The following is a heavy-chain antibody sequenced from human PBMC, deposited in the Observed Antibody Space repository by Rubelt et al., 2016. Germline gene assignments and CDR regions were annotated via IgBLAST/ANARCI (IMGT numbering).Heavy chain of an antibody. CDR1: GGSISSSSYY. Sequence: QLQLQESGPGLVKPSETLSLTCTVSGGSISSSSYYWGWIRQPPGKGLEWIGSIYYSGSTYYNPSLKSRVTISVDTSKNQFSLKLSSVAAADTAVYYCARGMGVVVVAATNWFDPWGQGTLVTVSS. CDR3: ARGMGVVVVAATNWFDP. J-gene: IGHJ5*02. CDR2: IYYSGST. D-gene: IGHD2-15*01. V-gene: IGHV4-39*07.